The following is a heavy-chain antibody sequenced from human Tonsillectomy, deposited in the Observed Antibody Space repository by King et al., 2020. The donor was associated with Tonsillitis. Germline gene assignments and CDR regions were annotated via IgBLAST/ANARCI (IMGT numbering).Heavy chain of an antibody. Sequence: VQLVESGGGVVQPGRSLRLSCAASGFTFSNYGMHWVRQAPGKGLEWVALIAYDASYENYADSVKGRFAISRDNSKNTLYLKMNSLRVEATAVYYCAKDVLGLSDWYFDLWGRGTLVPVSS. D-gene: IGHD3-16*01. CDR2: IAYDASYE. V-gene: IGHV3-30*18. CDR1: GFTFSNYG. J-gene: IGHJ2*01. CDR3: AKDVLGLSDWYFDL.